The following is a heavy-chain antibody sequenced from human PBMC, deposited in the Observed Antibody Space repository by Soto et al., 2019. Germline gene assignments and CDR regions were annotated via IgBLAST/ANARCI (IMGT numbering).Heavy chain of an antibody. D-gene: IGHD3-10*01. J-gene: IGHJ4*02. Sequence: GGSLRLSCPGSGLTFNTYNMNWVLQAPGNGLEWVSYISSSSYTIKYADSVEGRFTVSRDNGKKSLYLQMNSLRDEDTAVYFCEREISLSAGSYFDYWGQGTLVTVSS. CDR3: EREISLSAGSYFDY. CDR1: GLTFNTYN. CDR2: ISSSSYTI. V-gene: IGHV3-48*02.